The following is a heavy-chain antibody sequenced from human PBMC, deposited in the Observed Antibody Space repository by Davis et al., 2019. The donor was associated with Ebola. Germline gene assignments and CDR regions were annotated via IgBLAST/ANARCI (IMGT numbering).Heavy chain of an antibody. Sequence: AASVKVSCKASGYTFTSYAMHWVRQAPGQRLEWMGWINAGNGNTKYSQKFQGRVTITADKSTSTAYMEVGSLKSDDTAVYYCARAQFPTTSDHWGQGTLVTVSS. D-gene: IGHD1-1*01. V-gene: IGHV1-3*01. J-gene: IGHJ4*02. CDR2: INAGNGNT. CDR1: GYTFTSYA. CDR3: ARAQFPTTSDH.